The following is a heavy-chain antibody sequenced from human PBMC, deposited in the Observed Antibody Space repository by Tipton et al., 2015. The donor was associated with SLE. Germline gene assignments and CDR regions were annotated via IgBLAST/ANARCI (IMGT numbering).Heavy chain of an antibody. CDR1: GGSISSSSSYY. Sequence: TLSLTCAVYGGSISSSSSYYWTWIRQPPGKGPEWIGEINHSGGTNYNPSLKSRVTISVDTSKNQFSLKLSSVTASDTAVYYCASQGSGEQQLNGEYWGQGTLVTVSS. CDR2: INHSGGT. V-gene: IGHV4-34*01. D-gene: IGHD6-13*01. J-gene: IGHJ4*02. CDR3: ASQGSGEQQLNGEY.